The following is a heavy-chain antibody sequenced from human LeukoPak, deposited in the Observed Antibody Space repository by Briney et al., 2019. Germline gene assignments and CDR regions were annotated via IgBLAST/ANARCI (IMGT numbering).Heavy chain of an antibody. CDR3: AGTGAVAGTYYYYYMDV. Sequence: SETLSLTCTVSGGSISSSSYYWGWIRQPPGKGLEWIGSIYYSGSTNYNPSLKSRVTISVDKSKNQFSLKLSSVTAADTAVYYCAGTGAVAGTYYYYYMDVWGKGTTVTVSS. D-gene: IGHD6-19*01. V-gene: IGHV4-39*07. CDR1: GGSISSSSYY. J-gene: IGHJ6*03. CDR2: IYYSGST.